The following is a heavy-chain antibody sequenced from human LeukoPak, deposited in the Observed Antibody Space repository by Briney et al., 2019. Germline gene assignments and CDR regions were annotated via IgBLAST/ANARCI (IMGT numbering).Heavy chain of an antibody. D-gene: IGHD6-6*01. V-gene: IGHV3-66*01. Sequence: GGSLILSCAVSGFTVSGAYMSWVRQAPGKGLEGASVIYRGGSTYYADSVKGRFTISRDNSKNTLYLQMNSLRAEDTAVYYCAREAGYGSSSQYFDYWGRGTLVTVSS. CDR2: IYRGGST. CDR3: AREAGYGSSSQYFDY. CDR1: GFTVSGAY. J-gene: IGHJ4*02.